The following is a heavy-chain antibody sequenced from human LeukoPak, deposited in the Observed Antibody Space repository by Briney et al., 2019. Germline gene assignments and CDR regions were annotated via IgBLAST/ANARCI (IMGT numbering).Heavy chain of an antibody. CDR2: INHSGST. CDR3: ARGGRNRLRSGWGY. D-gene: IGHD6-19*01. Sequence: PSETLSLTCTVSGGSVSSGSYYWSWIRQPPGKGLEWIGEINHSGSTNYNPSLKSRVTISVDTSKNQYSLKLSSVTAADTAVYYCARGGRNRLRSGWGYWGQGTLVTVSS. V-gene: IGHV4-39*07. J-gene: IGHJ4*02. CDR1: GGSVSSGSYY.